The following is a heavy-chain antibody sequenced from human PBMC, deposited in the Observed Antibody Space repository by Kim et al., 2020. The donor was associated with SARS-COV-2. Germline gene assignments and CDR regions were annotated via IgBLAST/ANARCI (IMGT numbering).Heavy chain of an antibody. CDR2: ISSSSSTI. CDR3: ARGLGGLGCFGGGYYYYGMDV. D-gene: IGHD3-9*01. Sequence: GGSLRLSCAASGFTFSSYSMNWVRQAPGKGLEWVSYISSSSSTIYYADSVKGRFTISRDNTKNSLYLQMNSLRDEDTAVYYCARGLGGLGCFGGGYYYYGMDVWGQGTTVTVSS. J-gene: IGHJ6*02. V-gene: IGHV3-48*02. CDR1: GFTFSSYS.